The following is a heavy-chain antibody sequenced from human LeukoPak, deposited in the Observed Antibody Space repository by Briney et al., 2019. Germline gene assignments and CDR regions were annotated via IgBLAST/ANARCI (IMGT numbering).Heavy chain of an antibody. D-gene: IGHD1-26*01. V-gene: IGHV1-2*02. CDR3: AGGIMGATRAFDI. Sequence: ASVKVSCKASGYTFTGYYLHWVRQAPGQGLEWMGWINPNSGGTNYAQKFQGRVTMTRDTSISTAYMELSRLRSDDTAVYYCAGGIMGATRAFDIWGQGTMVTVSS. CDR1: GYTFTGYY. J-gene: IGHJ3*02. CDR2: INPNSGGT.